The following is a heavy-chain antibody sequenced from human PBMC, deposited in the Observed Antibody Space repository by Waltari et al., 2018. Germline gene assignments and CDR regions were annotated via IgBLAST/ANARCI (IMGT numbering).Heavy chain of an antibody. CDR2: INAGNGIT. CDR1: GYTFNSYA. D-gene: IGHD2-2*02. CDR3: ARDGEGAHGYNYYYYYMDV. V-gene: IGHV1-3*01. Sequence: QVHFVQSGAVVKKPGASVKVSCKASGYTFNSYAIHWVRQAPGPRLEWMGWINAGNGITKYSQKFQGRVTITRDTLANTAYMELSNLRAEDTAVYYCARDGEGAHGYNYYYYYMDVWGTGTTVTVSS. J-gene: IGHJ6*03.